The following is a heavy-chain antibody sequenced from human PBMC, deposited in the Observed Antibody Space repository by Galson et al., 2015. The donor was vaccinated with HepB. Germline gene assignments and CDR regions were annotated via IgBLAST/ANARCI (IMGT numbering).Heavy chain of an antibody. CDR1: GFTFSSYA. V-gene: IGHV3-30-3*01. J-gene: IGHJ5*02. CDR3: ARDSAYCSGGSCYSWWFDP. Sequence: SLRLSCAASGFTFSSYAMHWVRQAPGKGLEWVAVISYDGSNKYYADSVKGRFTISRDNSKNTLYLQMNSLRAEDTAVYYCARDSAYCSGGSCYSWWFDPWGQGTLVTVSS. CDR2: ISYDGSNK. D-gene: IGHD2-15*01.